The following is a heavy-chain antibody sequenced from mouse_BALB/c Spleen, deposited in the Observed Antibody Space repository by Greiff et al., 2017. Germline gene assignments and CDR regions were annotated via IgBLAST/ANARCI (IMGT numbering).Heavy chain of an antibody. J-gene: IGHJ1*01. V-gene: IGHV5-15*02. CDR3: ARDNYGSSYVWYFDV. CDR1: GFTFSDYG. Sequence: EVQVVESGGGLVQPGGSRKLSCAASGFTFSDYGMAWVRQAPGKGPEWVAFISNLAYSIYYADTVTGRFTISRENAKNTLYLEMSSLRSEDTAMYYCARDNYGSSYVWYFDVWGAGTTVTVSS. D-gene: IGHD1-1*01. CDR2: ISNLAYSI.